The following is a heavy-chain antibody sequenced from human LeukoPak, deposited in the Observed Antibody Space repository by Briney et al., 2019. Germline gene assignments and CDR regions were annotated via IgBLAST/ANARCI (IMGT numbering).Heavy chain of an antibody. CDR3: ARRYSSGWSFDY. V-gene: IGHV4-34*01. CDR2: INHSGST. CDR1: GGSFSGYY. J-gene: IGHJ4*02. Sequence: SETLSLTCAVYGGSFSGYYWSWIRQPPGKGLEWIGEINHSGSTYYNPSLKSRVTISVDASKNQFSLKLSSVTAADTAVYYCARRYSSGWSFDYWGQGTLVTVSS. D-gene: IGHD6-19*01.